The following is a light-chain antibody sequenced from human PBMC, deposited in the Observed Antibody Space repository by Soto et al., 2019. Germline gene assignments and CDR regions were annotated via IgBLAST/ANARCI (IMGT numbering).Light chain of an antibody. CDR1: QSVVYSNGNTY. J-gene: IGKJ1*01. Sequence: EVVMTQSPLSLPVTLGQPASISCRSSQSVVYSNGNTYLSWFQQRPGQSPRRLIYEVSNRDSGVPDRFSGSGSGTDFTLEISRVEAEDVGVYYCMQGTSWPVTFGQGTKVEIK. CDR3: MQGTSWPVT. V-gene: IGKV2-30*01. CDR2: EVS.